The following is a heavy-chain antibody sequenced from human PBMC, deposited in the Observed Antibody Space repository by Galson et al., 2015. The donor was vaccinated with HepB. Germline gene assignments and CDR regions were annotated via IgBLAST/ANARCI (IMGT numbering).Heavy chain of an antibody. Sequence: SLRLSCAASGFTFSSDVMHWVRQAPGKGLEWVAVIWYDGSNKYYADSVKGRFTISRDNSKNTLYLQMNSLRAEDTAVYYCAREGCSSTSCYSDAFDIWGQGTMVTVSS. V-gene: IGHV3-33*08. CDR3: AREGCSSTSCYSDAFDI. D-gene: IGHD2-2*01. J-gene: IGHJ3*02. CDR2: IWYDGSNK. CDR1: GFTFSSDV.